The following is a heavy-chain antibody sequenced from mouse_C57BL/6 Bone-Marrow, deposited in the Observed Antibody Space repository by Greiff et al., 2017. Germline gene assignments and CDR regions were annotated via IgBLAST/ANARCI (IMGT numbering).Heavy chain of an antibody. J-gene: IGHJ2*01. CDR2: IYPRSGTT. V-gene: IGHV1-81*01. CDR1: GYTFTSYG. CDR3: ARSDSGSSDFDY. D-gene: IGHD1-1*01. Sequence: QVQLQQSGAELARPGASVKLSCKASGYTFTSYGISWVKQRTGQGLEWIGEIYPRSGTTYYNEKFKGKATLTADKSSSTAYMELRSLTSEDSAVYVCARSDSGSSDFDYGGQGTTLTVSS.